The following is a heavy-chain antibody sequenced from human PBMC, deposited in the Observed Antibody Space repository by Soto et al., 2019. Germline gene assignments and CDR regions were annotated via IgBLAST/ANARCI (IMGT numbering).Heavy chain of an antibody. CDR3: ARAPPPYSGSYYGWYFDY. D-gene: IGHD1-26*01. J-gene: IGHJ4*02. CDR2: ISSSSSYI. CDR1: GFTFSSYS. Sequence: EVQLVESGGGLVKPGGSLRLSCAASGFTFSSYSMNWVRQAPGKGLEWVSSISSSSSYIYYADSVKGRFTISRDNAKNSLYLQMNSLRAEDTAVYYCARAPPPYSGSYYGWYFDYWGQGTLVTVSS. V-gene: IGHV3-21*01.